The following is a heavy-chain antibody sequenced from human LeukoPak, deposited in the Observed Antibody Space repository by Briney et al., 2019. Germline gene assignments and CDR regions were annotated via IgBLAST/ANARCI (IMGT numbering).Heavy chain of an antibody. D-gene: IGHD3-9*01. CDR1: GFTFSDHY. CDR3: ARVRYYLDY. J-gene: IGHJ4*02. Sequence: GGSLRLSCAASGFTFSDHYMDWVRQAPGKGLEWLGRIRNKVNSYSTEYAASVKGRFTISRDDSKNSLYLQMNSLKTEDTAVYYCARVRYYLDYWGQGTLVTVSS. CDR2: IRNKVNSYST. V-gene: IGHV3-72*01.